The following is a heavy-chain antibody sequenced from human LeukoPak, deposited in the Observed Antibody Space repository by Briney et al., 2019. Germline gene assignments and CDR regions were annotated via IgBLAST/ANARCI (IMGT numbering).Heavy chain of an antibody. J-gene: IGHJ5*02. Sequence: ASVKVSCKASGGTFSSYAISWVRQAPGQGLEWMGWISAYSGNTNYAQKLQGRVTMTTDTSTSTAYMELRSLRSDDTAVYYCARDSNLGFPSWFDPWGQGTLVTVSS. CDR3: ARDSNLGFPSWFDP. CDR1: GGTFSSYA. CDR2: ISAYSGNT. V-gene: IGHV1-18*01. D-gene: IGHD7-27*01.